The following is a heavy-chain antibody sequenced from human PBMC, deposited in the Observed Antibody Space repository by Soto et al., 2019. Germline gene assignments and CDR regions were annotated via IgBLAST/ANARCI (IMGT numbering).Heavy chain of an antibody. CDR3: ASTTSITMVRGVIPYYYYGIDV. CDR1: GFTFSSYA. Sequence: GGSLRLSCAASGFTFSSYAMHWVRQAPGKGLEWVAVISYDGSNKYYADSVKGRFTISRDNSKNTLYLQMNSLRAEDTAVYYCASTTSITMVRGVIPYYYYGIDVCGQGTTVTFYS. D-gene: IGHD3-10*01. V-gene: IGHV3-30-3*01. CDR2: ISYDGSNK. J-gene: IGHJ6*02.